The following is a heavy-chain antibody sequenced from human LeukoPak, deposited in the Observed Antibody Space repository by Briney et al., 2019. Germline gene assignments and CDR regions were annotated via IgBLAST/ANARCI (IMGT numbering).Heavy chain of an antibody. CDR3: ARDLVWFGEPKGYYNYMDV. Sequence: GGSLRLSCAVSGFTVSNNYMNWVRQAPGKGLEWVSIIYSGGRTYYADSAKGRFTISRDNAKNSLYLQMNTLRAEDTAVYYCARDLVWFGEPKGYYNYMDVWGKGTTVTVSS. J-gene: IGHJ6*03. V-gene: IGHV3-53*01. CDR2: IYSGGRT. D-gene: IGHD3-10*01. CDR1: GFTVSNNY.